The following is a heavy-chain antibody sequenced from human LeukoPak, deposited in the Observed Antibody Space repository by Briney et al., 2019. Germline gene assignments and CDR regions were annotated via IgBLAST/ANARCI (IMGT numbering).Heavy chain of an antibody. D-gene: IGHD5-18*01. J-gene: IGHJ6*03. CDR3: ARDGYSYGQGRYYYYYYMDV. Sequence: GASVKVSRKASGYTFTSYYMHWVRQAPGQGLEWMGIINPSGGSTSYAQKFQGRVTMTRDTSTSTVYMELSSLRSEDTAVYYCARDGYSYGQGRYYYYYYMDVWGKGTTVTVSS. V-gene: IGHV1-46*01. CDR2: INPSGGST. CDR1: GYTFTSYY.